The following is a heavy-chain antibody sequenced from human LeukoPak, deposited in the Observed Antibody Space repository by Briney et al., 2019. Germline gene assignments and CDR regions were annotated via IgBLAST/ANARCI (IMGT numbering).Heavy chain of an antibody. Sequence: SETLSLTCTVSGGSISSGASDWGWIRQHPKRGLEWVGYINHSGSTYYNPSLGSRVTMSVDTSKNQFSLKPSSVTAADSAVYYCARAARQGFTMIVVPFFYFDLWGHGTLVTVSS. D-gene: IGHD3-22*01. CDR3: ARAARQGFTMIVVPFFYFDL. V-gene: IGHV4-31*03. J-gene: IGHJ2*01. CDR2: INHSGST. CDR1: GGSISSGASD.